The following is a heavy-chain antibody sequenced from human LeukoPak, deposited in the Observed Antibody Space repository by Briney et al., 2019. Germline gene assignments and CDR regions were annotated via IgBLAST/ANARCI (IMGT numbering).Heavy chain of an antibody. CDR1: GFTVSNYA. D-gene: IGHD2-2*01. V-gene: IGHV3-23*01. J-gene: IGHJ4*02. CDR3: AKDALRLCSSTSCYL. CDR2: ISTSGEGT. Sequence: GGSLRLSCAASGFTVSNYAMTWVRQAPGKGLEWVSSISTSGEGTYYADSVKGRFTISRDNSKNTLYLHMNSLRAEDTAIYYCAKDALRLCSSTSCYLWGQGTLVTVSS.